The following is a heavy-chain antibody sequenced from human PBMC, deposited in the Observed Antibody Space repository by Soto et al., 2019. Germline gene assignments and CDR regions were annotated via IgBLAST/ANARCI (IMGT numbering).Heavy chain of an antibody. CDR1: MWSGGDS. D-gene: IGHD3-3*01. J-gene: IGHJ4*02. CDR3: ARGPHFGR. CDR2: IYHSGST. Sequence: MWSGGDSRSWIRQPPGKGLEWIGYIYHSGSTYYNPSLKSRVTISVDRSKNQFSLKLSSVTAADTAVYYCARGPHFGRWGQGTLVTVSS. V-gene: IGHV4-30-2*01.